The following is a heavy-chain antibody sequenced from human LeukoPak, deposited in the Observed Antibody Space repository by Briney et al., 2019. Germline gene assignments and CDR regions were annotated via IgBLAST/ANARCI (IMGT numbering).Heavy chain of an antibody. Sequence: SETLSLTCAVYGGSFSGYYWSWLRQPPGKGLEWIGEINHGGSTNYNPSLKSRVTISVDTSKNQFSLKLSSVTAADTAVYYCARLPQVVPAARRVADYWGQGTLVTVSS. CDR1: GGSFSGYY. V-gene: IGHV4-34*01. J-gene: IGHJ4*02. D-gene: IGHD2-2*01. CDR3: ARLPQVVPAARRVADY. CDR2: INHGGST.